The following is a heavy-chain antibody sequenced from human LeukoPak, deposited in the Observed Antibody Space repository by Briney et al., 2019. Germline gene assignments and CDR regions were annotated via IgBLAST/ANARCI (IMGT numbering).Heavy chain of an antibody. D-gene: IGHD4-23*01. CDR2: ISSSSSYT. CDR1: GFTFSDYY. CDR3: AREETYGGKGLDY. V-gene: IGHV3-11*06. Sequence: GGSLRLSCAASGFTFSDYYMSWIRQAPGKRLEWVSYISSSSSYTNYADSVKGRFTISRDNAKNSLYLQMNSLRAEDTAVYYCAREETYGGKGLDYWGQGTLVTVSS. J-gene: IGHJ4*02.